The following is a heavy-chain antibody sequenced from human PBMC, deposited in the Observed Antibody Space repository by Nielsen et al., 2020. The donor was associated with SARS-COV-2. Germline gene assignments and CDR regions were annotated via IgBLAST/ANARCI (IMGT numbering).Heavy chain of an antibody. V-gene: IGHV4-61*05. Sequence: SETLSLTCTVSGGSISSSSYYWGWIRQPPGKGLEWIGYIYYSGSTNYNPSLKSRVTISVDTSKNQFSLKLSSVTAADTAVYYCARVAGYSGYASDYWGQGTLVTVSS. CDR3: ARVAGYSGYASDY. CDR2: IYYSGST. J-gene: IGHJ4*02. D-gene: IGHD5-12*01. CDR1: GGSISSSSYY.